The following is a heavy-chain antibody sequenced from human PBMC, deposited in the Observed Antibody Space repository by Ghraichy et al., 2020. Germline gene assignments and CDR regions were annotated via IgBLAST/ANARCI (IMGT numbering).Heavy chain of an antibody. CDR2: VGGGGHDT. CDR1: GFRFDQYA. D-gene: IGHD3-10*01. Sequence: GGSLRLSCTASGFRFDQYAMSWVRQAPGKGPEWVSAVGGGGHDTLYADSVKGRFTISRDNSKNTVYLQMNSLRAEDTAIYYCAREGKKFDCWGQGTLVPVSS. V-gene: IGHV3-23*01. J-gene: IGHJ4*02. CDR3: AREGKKFDC.